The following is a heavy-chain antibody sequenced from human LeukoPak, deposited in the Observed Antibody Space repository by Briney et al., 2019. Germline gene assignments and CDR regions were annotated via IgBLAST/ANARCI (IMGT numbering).Heavy chain of an antibody. CDR1: GGSITNYY. D-gene: IGHD2-2*01. CDR2: IYTSGST. Sequence: SETLSLTCTVSGGSITNYYWSWIRQPAGKGLEWIGHIYTSGSTNYNPSLKSRVTISVDTSKNQFSLKLSSVTAADTAVYYCARGGYCSSTSCYFSVNWFDPWGQGTLVTVSS. J-gene: IGHJ5*02. V-gene: IGHV4-4*07. CDR3: ARGGYCSSTSCYFSVNWFDP.